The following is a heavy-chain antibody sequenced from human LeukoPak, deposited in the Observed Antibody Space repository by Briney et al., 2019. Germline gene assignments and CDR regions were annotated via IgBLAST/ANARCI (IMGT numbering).Heavy chain of an antibody. D-gene: IGHD2-2*01. CDR3: ARGGVAMTWFGMDV. CDR2: ISSSSSYI. Sequence: PGGSLRLSCAASGFTFSSYSMNWVRQAPGKGLEWVSSISSSSSYIYYADSVKGRFTISRDNAKNSLYLQMNSLRAEDTAVYYCARGGVAMTWFGMDVWGQGTTVTVSS. J-gene: IGHJ6*02. CDR1: GFTFSSYS. V-gene: IGHV3-21*01.